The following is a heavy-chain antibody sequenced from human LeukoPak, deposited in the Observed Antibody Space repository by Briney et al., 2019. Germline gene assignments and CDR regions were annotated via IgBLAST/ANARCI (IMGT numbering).Heavy chain of an antibody. Sequence: SETLSLTCTVSGGSISSYYWSWIRQPPGKGLEWIGYIYYSGSTNYNPSLKSRVPISVDTSKNQFSLKLSSVTAADTAVYYCARSRDVLRFYLFDYWGQGTLVTVSS. V-gene: IGHV4-59*01. CDR1: GGSISSYY. CDR2: IYYSGST. J-gene: IGHJ4*02. D-gene: IGHD3-3*01. CDR3: ARSRDVLRFYLFDY.